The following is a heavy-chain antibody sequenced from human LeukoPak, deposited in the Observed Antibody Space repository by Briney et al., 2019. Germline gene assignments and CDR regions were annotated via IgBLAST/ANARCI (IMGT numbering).Heavy chain of an antibody. CDR1: EFTFSTFA. CDR3: ATYRQVLLPFES. V-gene: IGHV3-23*01. Sequence: GGSLRLSCAASEFTFSTFAMIWVRQPPGKGLEWVSSIFPSGGEIHYADSVRGRFTISRDNSKSTLSLQMNSLRAEDTAIYYCATYRQVLLPFESWGQGTLVTVSS. J-gene: IGHJ4*02. D-gene: IGHD2-8*02. CDR2: IFPSGGEI.